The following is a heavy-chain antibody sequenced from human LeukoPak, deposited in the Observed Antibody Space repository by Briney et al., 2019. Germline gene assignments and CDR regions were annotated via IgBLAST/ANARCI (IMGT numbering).Heavy chain of an antibody. CDR2: IYDRGPA. V-gene: IGHV4-30-2*01. CDR1: GCAITSGGFS. J-gene: IGHJ5*01. D-gene: IGHD3-10*01. Sequence: PSETLSLTCTVSGCAITSGGFSWNWIRQPPGKGLEWIGCIYDRGPAYYNPSLKSRFTISVDRPKNQFFLNVTSLTAADTAVYYCARSRQASGLFNSWGQGTLVVVSS. CDR3: ARSRQASGLFNS.